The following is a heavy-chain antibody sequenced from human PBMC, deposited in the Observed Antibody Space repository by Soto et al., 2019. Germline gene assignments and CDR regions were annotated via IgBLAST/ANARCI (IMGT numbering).Heavy chain of an antibody. J-gene: IGHJ4*02. CDR3: ARQEPPYCSSTSCYAYYFDY. D-gene: IGHD2-2*01. Sequence: PSETLSLTCTVSGGSISSSSYYWGWIRHPPGKGLEWIGSIYYSGSTYYNPSLKSRVTISVDTSKNQFSLKLSSVTAADTAVYYCARQEPPYCSSTSCYAYYFDYWGQGTLVTVSS. CDR1: GGSISSSSYY. V-gene: IGHV4-39*01. CDR2: IYYSGST.